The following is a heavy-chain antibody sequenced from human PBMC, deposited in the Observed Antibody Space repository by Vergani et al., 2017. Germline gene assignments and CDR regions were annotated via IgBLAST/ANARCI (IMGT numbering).Heavy chain of an antibody. CDR2: ISGSGGST. Sequence: EVQLLESGGGLVQPGGSLRLSCAASGFTFSSYSMSWVRQAPGKGLEWVSAISGSGGSTYYADSVKGRFTISRDNSKNTLYLQMNSLRAEDTAVYYCAKKIWFGESFFDYWGQGTLVTVSS. CDR1: GFTFSSYS. CDR3: AKKIWFGESFFDY. V-gene: IGHV3-23*01. J-gene: IGHJ4*02. D-gene: IGHD3-10*01.